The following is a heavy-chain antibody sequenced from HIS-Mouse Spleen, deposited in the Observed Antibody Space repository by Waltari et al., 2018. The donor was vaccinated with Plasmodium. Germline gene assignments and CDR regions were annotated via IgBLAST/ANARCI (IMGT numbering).Heavy chain of an antibody. V-gene: IGHV3-30*18. Sequence: QVQLVESGGGVVQPGRSLRLSCAASGFTVRRNGMHWVRQAPGKGLEWVAVISYEGSNKYYADSVKGRFTIYRDNSKNTLYLQMNSLRAEDTAVYYCAKDRRSSSWYVDYWGQGTLVTVSS. D-gene: IGHD6-13*01. CDR2: ISYEGSNK. CDR3: AKDRRSSSWYVDY. J-gene: IGHJ4*02. CDR1: GFTVRRNG.